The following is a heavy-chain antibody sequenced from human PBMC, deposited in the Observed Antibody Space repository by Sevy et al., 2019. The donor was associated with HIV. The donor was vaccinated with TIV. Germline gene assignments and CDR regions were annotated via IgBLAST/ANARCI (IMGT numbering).Heavy chain of an antibody. V-gene: IGHV4-61*01. D-gene: IGHD6-13*01. CDR2: ISFIGRT. Sequence: SETLSLTCTVSGASVSYGNYYWTWIRQPPGKGLEWIGYISFIGRTNYNPSLKSRVTISIDSSKNQLSLRLNSVTATDTAVYYCVRDRIAAAGGYFDYWGQGALVTVSS. CDR1: GASVSYGNYY. J-gene: IGHJ4*02. CDR3: VRDRIAAAGGYFDY.